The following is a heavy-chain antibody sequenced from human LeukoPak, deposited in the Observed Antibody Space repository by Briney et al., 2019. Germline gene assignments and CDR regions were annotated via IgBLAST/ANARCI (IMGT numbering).Heavy chain of an antibody. V-gene: IGHV3-53*01. Sequence: GGSLRLSCAASGLTLSSSFMSWVRQAPAKGLEWVSVIYSGGSTYYADSVKGRFTISRDNSKNTLYLQMDSLRADDTAVYYCAKGGVDYSFEYWGQGTLVTVSS. D-gene: IGHD4-11*01. CDR3: AKGGVDYSFEY. J-gene: IGHJ4*02. CDR1: GLTLSSSF. CDR2: IYSGGST.